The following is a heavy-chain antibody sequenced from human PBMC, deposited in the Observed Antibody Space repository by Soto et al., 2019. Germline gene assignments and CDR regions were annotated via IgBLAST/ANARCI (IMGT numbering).Heavy chain of an antibody. J-gene: IGHJ4*02. V-gene: IGHV3-23*01. CDR3: ASEYSSSWYYFDY. D-gene: IGHD6-13*01. CDR2: ISGSGGST. CDR1: GFTFSSYA. Sequence: EVQLLESGGGLVQPGGSLRLSCAASGFTFSSYAMSWVRQAPGKGLEWVSAISGSGGSTYYADSVKGRFTISRDNSKNTPYLQMNSLRAEDTAVYYCASEYSSSWYYFDYWGQGTLVTVSS.